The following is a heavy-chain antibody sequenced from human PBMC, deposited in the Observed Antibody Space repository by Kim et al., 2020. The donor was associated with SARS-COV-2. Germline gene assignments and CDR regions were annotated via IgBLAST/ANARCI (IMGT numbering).Heavy chain of an antibody. CDR2: MNPNSGNT. D-gene: IGHD2-15*01. CDR1: GYTFTSYD. J-gene: IGHJ4*02. Sequence: ASVKVSCKASGYTFTSYDINWVRQATGQGLEWMGWMNPNSGNTGYAQKFQGRVTMTRNTSISTAYMELSSLRSEDTAVYYCASVTPLLGAEAFDYWGQGTLVTVSS. CDR3: ASVTPLLGAEAFDY. V-gene: IGHV1-8*01.